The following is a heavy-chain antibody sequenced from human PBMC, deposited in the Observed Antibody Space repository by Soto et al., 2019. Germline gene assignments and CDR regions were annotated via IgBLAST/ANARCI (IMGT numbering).Heavy chain of an antibody. CDR2: ISSSGSTI. Sequence: QVQLVESGGGLVKPGGSLRLSCAASGFTFSDYYMSWIRQAPGKGLEWVSYISSSGSTIYYADSVKGRFTISRDNAKNSLYLQMNSLRAEDTAVYYCARDLGYSSSWYSLGYYSGMDVWGQGTTVTVSS. CDR3: ARDLGYSSSWYSLGYYSGMDV. D-gene: IGHD6-13*01. J-gene: IGHJ6*02. CDR1: GFTFSDYY. V-gene: IGHV3-11*01.